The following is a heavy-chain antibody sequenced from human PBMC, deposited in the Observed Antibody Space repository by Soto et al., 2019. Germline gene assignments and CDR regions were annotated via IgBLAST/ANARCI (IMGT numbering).Heavy chain of an antibody. D-gene: IGHD2-15*01. Sequence: LRLSCAASGFTFSSYSMNWVRQAPWKGLEWVSYISSSSSTIYYADSVKGRFTISRDNAKNSLYLQMNSLRDEDTAVYYCARDSDIVAPYYYGMDVWGQGTTVTVSS. J-gene: IGHJ6*02. CDR3: ARDSDIVAPYYYGMDV. V-gene: IGHV3-48*02. CDR2: ISSSSSTI. CDR1: GFTFSSYS.